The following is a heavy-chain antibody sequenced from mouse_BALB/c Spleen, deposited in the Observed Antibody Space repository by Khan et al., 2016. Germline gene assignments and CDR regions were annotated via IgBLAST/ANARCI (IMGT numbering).Heavy chain of an antibody. V-gene: IGHV5-4*02. CDR3: ARAGNTYTYWFFDV. Sequence: EVELVESGGGLVKPGGSLKLSCAASGFTFSDFYMYWIRQTPEKRLEWVATISHGGRYTYYPASVKGRFTISRDNAKHHLYLQMSSLKSEDTAMDYWARAGNTYTYWFFDVWGAGTTVTVSS. CDR1: GFTFSDFY. D-gene: IGHD1-1*01. CDR2: ISHGGRYT. J-gene: IGHJ1*01.